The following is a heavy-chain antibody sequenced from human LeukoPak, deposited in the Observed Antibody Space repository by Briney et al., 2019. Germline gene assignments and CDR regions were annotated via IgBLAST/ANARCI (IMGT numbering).Heavy chain of an antibody. D-gene: IGHD4-23*01. V-gene: IGHV3-11*01. CDR1: GFTFSDYY. CDR2: ISSSGSTI. J-gene: IGHJ4*02. CDR3: AREEYGGNNFDY. Sequence: PGGSLRLSCAASGFTFSDYYMSWIRQAPGKGLEWVSYISSSGSTIYYADSVKGRFTISRDNVKDSVSLQMNSLRVADSGMYYCAREEYGGNNFDYWGQGILVTVSS.